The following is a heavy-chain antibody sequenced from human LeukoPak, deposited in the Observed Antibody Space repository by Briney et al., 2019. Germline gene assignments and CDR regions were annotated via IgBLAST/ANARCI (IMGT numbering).Heavy chain of an antibody. CDR3: AREAGGTPYFDF. CDR1: GFTFSNYA. V-gene: IGHV3-30-3*01. CDR2: ISYDGSNK. J-gene: IGHJ4*02. Sequence: GGSLRLSCIASGFTFSNYALHWVRQTPGKGLEWVAVISYDGSNKYYADSVKGRFNISRDNSKNTLYLQMSRLSPEDTAVYYCAREAGGTPYFDFWGQGTLVTVSS. D-gene: IGHD2-15*01.